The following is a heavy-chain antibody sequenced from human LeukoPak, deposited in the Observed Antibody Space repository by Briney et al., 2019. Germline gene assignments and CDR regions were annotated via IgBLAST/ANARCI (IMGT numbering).Heavy chain of an antibody. Sequence: SETLSLTCTVSGGSISSYYWSWIRQPPGKGLEWIGYIYNSGSTNYNPSLKSRVTISAHTSKNQFSLKLSSVTAADTAVYYCARSPSSGYYYYYYYMDVWGKGTTVTISS. CDR3: ARSPSSGYYYYYYYMDV. CDR1: GGSISSYY. D-gene: IGHD3-22*01. V-gene: IGHV4-59*01. J-gene: IGHJ6*03. CDR2: IYNSGST.